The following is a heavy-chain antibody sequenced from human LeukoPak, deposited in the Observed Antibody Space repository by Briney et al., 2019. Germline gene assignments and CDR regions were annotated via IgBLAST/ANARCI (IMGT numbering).Heavy chain of an antibody. V-gene: IGHV4-59*01. CDR2: IYYTGGT. J-gene: IGHJ4*02. CDR3: ARGDNFGSGSYHY. Sequence: PSETLSLTCTVSGGSITNYYWAWIRQPPGKGLEWIGNIYYTGGTSYKPSLQSRVTISIDLSKNQFSLKLTSVSAADTAVYYCARGDNFGSGSYHYWGQGALVTVAS. D-gene: IGHD3-10*01. CDR1: GGSITNYY.